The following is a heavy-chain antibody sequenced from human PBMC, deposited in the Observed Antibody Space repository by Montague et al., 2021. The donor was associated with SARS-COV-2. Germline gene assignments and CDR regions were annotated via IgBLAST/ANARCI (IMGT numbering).Heavy chain of an antibody. CDR1: RGSINSGGYF. CDR2: IYWSGST. D-gene: IGHD3-10*01. Sequence: TLSLTCTVSRGSINSGGYFWTWLRQHPGKGLEWIGHIYWSGSTRDNPSLRGRVSFSVDTSKNQFSLQLASVTAADTAVYYCARGVSGGDHLDYWGQGALVTVS. J-gene: IGHJ4*02. CDR3: ARGVSGGDHLDY. V-gene: IGHV4-31*03.